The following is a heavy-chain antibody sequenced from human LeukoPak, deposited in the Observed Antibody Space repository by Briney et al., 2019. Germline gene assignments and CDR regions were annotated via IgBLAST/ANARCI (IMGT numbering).Heavy chain of an antibody. Sequence: GALRLSCAASGFTFSTNGMHWVRQPPGKGLEWVAIISFDGSNKYYADSVKGRFTISRDNSQDTLYLQLNSLRPEDTAVYYCARDPTLFYGDYVDYWGQGTLVTVSS. CDR1: GFTFSTNG. CDR3: ARDPTLFYGDYVDY. D-gene: IGHD4-17*01. CDR2: ISFDGSNK. V-gene: IGHV3-30*19. J-gene: IGHJ4*02.